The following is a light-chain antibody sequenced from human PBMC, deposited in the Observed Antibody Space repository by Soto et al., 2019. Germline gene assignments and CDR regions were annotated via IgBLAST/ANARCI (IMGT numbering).Light chain of an antibody. CDR1: SSDIGRYDY. CDR3: CSFAGSSTYV. Sequence: SVLTQPASVSGSPGQSITVSCTGTSSDIGRYDYVSWYQQHPGKVPKLLIYDVTNRPSGVSNRFSGSKSGNTASLTISGLQAEDEADYYCCSFAGSSTYVFGTGTKVTVL. CDR2: DVT. V-gene: IGLV2-14*03. J-gene: IGLJ1*01.